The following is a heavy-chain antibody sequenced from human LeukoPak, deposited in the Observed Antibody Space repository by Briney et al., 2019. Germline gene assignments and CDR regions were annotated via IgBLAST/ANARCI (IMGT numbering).Heavy chain of an antibody. J-gene: IGHJ4*02. Sequence: PSETLSLTCTVSGGSISRYYWSWVRQPPGKGLEWIGRIQSSGSTNHNPSLKSRVTMSVDTSKFQFSLKLSSVTAADTAVYYCARGVSPLDYWGQGTLVTVSS. CDR3: ARGVSPLDY. CDR1: GGSISRYY. D-gene: IGHD2-8*01. V-gene: IGHV4-4*07. CDR2: IQSSGST.